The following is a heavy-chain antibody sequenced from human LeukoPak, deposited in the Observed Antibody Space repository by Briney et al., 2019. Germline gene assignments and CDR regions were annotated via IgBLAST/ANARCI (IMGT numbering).Heavy chain of an antibody. D-gene: IGHD2-15*01. Sequence: SETLSLTCAVYGGSFSGYYWSWICQPPGKGLEWIGEINHSGSTNYNPSLKSRVTISVDTSKNQFSLKLSSVTAADTAVYYCARVRLFTPYYFDSWGQGTLVTVSS. J-gene: IGHJ4*02. CDR2: INHSGST. V-gene: IGHV4-34*01. CDR1: GGSFSGYY. CDR3: ARVRLFTPYYFDS.